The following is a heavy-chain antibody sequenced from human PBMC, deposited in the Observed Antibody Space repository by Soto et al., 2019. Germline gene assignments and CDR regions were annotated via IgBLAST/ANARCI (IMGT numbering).Heavy chain of an antibody. D-gene: IGHD2-8*02. CDR3: ARDKITGLFDY. CDR2: INHSGST. V-gene: IGHV4-39*07. CDR1: GGSITTSPYF. Sequence: SETLSLTCTVSGGSITTSPYFWGWVRQPPGKGLEWIGEINHSGSTNYNPSLKSRVTISVDTSKNQFSLKLTSVTAADTAVYYCARDKITGLFDYWGQGTLVTVSS. J-gene: IGHJ4*02.